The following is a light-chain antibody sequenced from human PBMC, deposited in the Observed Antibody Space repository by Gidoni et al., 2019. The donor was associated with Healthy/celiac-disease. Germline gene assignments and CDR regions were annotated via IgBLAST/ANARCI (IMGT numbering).Light chain of an antibody. Sequence: DIVMTQSPDSLAVSLGERATINCKSSQSVLYSSNNKNYLAWYQQKPGQPPKLLIYWASTRESGVPDRFSGSGSGTDFTLTISGLQAEDVAVYYCQQYYSTHTFGQXTKLEIK. CDR2: WAS. V-gene: IGKV4-1*01. CDR3: QQYYSTHT. J-gene: IGKJ2*01. CDR1: QSVLYSSNNKNY.